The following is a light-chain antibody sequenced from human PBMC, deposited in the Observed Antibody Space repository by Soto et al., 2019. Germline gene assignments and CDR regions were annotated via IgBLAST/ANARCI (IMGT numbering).Light chain of an antibody. Sequence: EIVLTQSPAILSLSPGERATLSCRASQKISNKYLAWYQQKPGQAPSLLIFGASTRASGIPDRFSGRGSGTDFTLTIIRLEPEDFAVYYCQQYDFGCSFGPGTKVDIK. J-gene: IGKJ3*01. CDR2: GAS. V-gene: IGKV3-20*01. CDR1: QKISNKY. CDR3: QQYDFGCS.